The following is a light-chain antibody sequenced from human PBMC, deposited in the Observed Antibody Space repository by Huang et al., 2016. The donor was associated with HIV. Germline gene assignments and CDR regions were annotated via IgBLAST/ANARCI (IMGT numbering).Light chain of an antibody. CDR1: QGISSF. Sequence: IQLTQSPSSLSASVGDRVTITCRASQGISSFLAWYQQKPGKAPKLLIYAASTLQSGVPSRFSGSGSGTDFTLTICSLQPEDFATYYCQQLNTYPPAFGGGTKVEI. V-gene: IGKV1-9*01. J-gene: IGKJ4*01. CDR3: QQLNTYPPA. CDR2: AAS.